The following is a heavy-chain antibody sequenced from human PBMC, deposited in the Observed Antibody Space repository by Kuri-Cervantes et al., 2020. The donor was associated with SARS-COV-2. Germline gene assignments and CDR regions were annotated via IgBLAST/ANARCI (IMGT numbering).Heavy chain of an antibody. CDR1: GFTFDDYA. V-gene: IGHV3-9*01. J-gene: IGHJ5*02. CDR3: ARAPDYYDFWSGYYRNWLDP. CDR2: ISWNSGSI. Sequence: GGSLRLSCAASGFTFDDYAMHWVRQAPGKGLEWVSGISWNSGSIGYADSVKGRFTISRDNAKNSLYLQMNSLRAEDTAVYYCARAPDYYDFWSGYYRNWLDPWGQGTLVTVSS. D-gene: IGHD3-3*01.